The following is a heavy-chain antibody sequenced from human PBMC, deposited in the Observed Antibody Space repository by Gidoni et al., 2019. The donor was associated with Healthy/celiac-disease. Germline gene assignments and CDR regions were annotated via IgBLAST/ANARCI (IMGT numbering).Heavy chain of an antibody. CDR3: AMRDGYNGFDY. D-gene: IGHD5-12*01. Sequence: QVQLQQWGAGLLKPSETLSLTCAVYGGSFSGYYWSWIRQPPGKGLEWIGEINHSGSTNHNPSLKSRVTISVDTSKNQFSLKLSSVTAADTAVYYCAMRDGYNGFDYWGQGTLVTVSS. CDR2: INHSGST. J-gene: IGHJ4*02. V-gene: IGHV4-34*01. CDR1: GGSFSGYY.